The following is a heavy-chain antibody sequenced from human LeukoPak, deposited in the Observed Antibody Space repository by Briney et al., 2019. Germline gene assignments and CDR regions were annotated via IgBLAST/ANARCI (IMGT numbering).Heavy chain of an antibody. D-gene: IGHD7-27*01. CDR2: ISTSSSYI. J-gene: IGHJ5*02. V-gene: IGHV3-21*04. Sequence: GGSLRLSCAASGFTFSSYTMNWVRQAPGKGLEWVSFISTSSSYIYYADSVKGRFTISRDNAKNSLFLQMNSLRAEDTAVYYCARDLGPNWFDPWGQGTLVTVSS. CDR1: GFTFSSYT. CDR3: ARDLGPNWFDP.